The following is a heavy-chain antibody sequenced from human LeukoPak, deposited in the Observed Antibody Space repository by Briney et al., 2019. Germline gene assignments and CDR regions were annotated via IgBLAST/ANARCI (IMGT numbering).Heavy chain of an antibody. V-gene: IGHV3-23*01. CDR3: AKEFTYYYGSGSWNYFDY. CDR1: GFTFSSYA. Sequence: GGSLRLSCAASGFTFSSYAMSWVRQAPGKGLEWVSAISGSGGSTYYADSVKGRFTISRDNSKNTLYLQMNSLRAEDTAVYYCAKEFTYYYGSGSWNYFDYWGQGTLVTVSS. J-gene: IGHJ4*02. CDR2: ISGSGGST. D-gene: IGHD3-10*01.